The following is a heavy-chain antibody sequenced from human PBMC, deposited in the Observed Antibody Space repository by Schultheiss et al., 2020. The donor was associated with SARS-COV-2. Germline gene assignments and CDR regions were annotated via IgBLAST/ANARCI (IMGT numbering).Heavy chain of an antibody. CDR1: GGSISSYY. Sequence: SETLSLTCTVSGGSISSYYWSWIRQPPGKGLEWIGEINHSGSTNYNPSLKSRVTISVDTSKNQFSLKLSSVTAADTAVYYCARQEGSTIFRMVTREYHYYMDVWGKGTTVTVSS. CDR2: INHSGST. V-gene: IGHV4-34*01. J-gene: IGHJ6*03. CDR3: ARQEGSTIFRMVTREYHYYMDV. D-gene: IGHD3-3*01.